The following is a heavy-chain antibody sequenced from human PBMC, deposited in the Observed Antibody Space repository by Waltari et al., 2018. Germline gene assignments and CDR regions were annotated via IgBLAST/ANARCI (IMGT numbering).Heavy chain of an antibody. D-gene: IGHD6-25*01. CDR1: GGSISSYY. Sequence: QVQLQESGPGLVKPSETLSLTCTVSGGSISSYYWSWIRQPAGKGLEWIGRIYTSGSTNYTPALKRRGTSSVDTYKNQFSLKLSSVTAADTAGYYCARGLRASSGSRNAEYFQHWGQGTLVTVSS. V-gene: IGHV4-4*07. CDR2: IYTSGST. CDR3: ARGLRASSGSRNAEYFQH. J-gene: IGHJ1*01.